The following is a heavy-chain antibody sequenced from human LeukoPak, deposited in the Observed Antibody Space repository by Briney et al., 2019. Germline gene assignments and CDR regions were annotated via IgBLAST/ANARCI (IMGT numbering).Heavy chain of an antibody. CDR1: GFTFSSYG. Sequence: GGSLRLSCAASGFTFSSYGMHWVRQAPGKGLEWVAFIRFDGSYNSYSDSVKGRFTITRDNAKNSLYLQINSLRAEDTAVYYCARVSPNTVTTLQYFDYWGQGTLVTVSS. D-gene: IGHD4-17*01. J-gene: IGHJ4*02. CDR3: ARVSPNTVTTLQYFDY. V-gene: IGHV3-30*02. CDR2: IRFDGSYN.